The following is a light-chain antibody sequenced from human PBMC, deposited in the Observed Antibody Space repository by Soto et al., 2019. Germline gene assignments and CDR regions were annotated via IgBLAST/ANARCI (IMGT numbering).Light chain of an antibody. V-gene: IGLV2-14*01. CDR3: NSCTSSNILV. CDR2: DVS. J-gene: IGLJ2*01. CDR1: SSDVGAYNY. Sequence: QSALTQPASVSGSPGQSITISCTGTSSDVGAYNYVSWYQQHPGKAPKLMIFDVSDRPSGVSNRFSGSKSGNTASLTISGVQAEDEDYYNCNSCTSSNILVFGAGTKLTVL.